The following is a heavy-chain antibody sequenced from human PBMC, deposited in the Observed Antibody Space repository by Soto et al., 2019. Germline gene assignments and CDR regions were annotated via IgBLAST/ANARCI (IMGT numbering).Heavy chain of an antibody. CDR3: ARGAYCSGGRCTYYFDY. CDR2: ISSSSSYI. J-gene: IGHJ4*02. CDR1: GFTFSSYS. D-gene: IGHD2-15*01. Sequence: GGSLRLSCAASGFTFSSYSMNWVRQAPGKGLEWVSSISSSSSYIYYADSVKGRFTISRDNAKNSLYLQMNSLRAEDTAVYYCARGAYCSGGRCTYYFDYWGKGTLVTVYS. V-gene: IGHV3-21*01.